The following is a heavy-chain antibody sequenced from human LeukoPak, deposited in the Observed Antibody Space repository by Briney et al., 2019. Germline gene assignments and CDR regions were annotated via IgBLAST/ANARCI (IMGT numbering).Heavy chain of an antibody. CDR1: GGTFSSYA. D-gene: IGHD3-22*01. V-gene: IGHV1-69*13. CDR3: ARDTYDSSGYLDAFDI. J-gene: IGHJ3*02. Sequence: SVKVSCKASGGTFSSYAISWVRQAPGQGLEWMGGIIPIFGTANYAQKFQGRVTITADESTSTAYMELSSLRSEDTAVYYCARDTYDSSGYLDAFDIWGQGTMVTVSS. CDR2: IIPIFGTA.